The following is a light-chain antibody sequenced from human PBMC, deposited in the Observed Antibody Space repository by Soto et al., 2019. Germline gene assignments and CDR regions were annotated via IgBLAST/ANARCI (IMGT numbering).Light chain of an antibody. V-gene: IGKV1-5*03. CDR3: QHYNSYPWT. J-gene: IGKJ1*01. CDR2: MAS. Sequence: DIQMTQSPSTLSASVGDRVTITCRASQTISTWLAWYQQKPGKAPKLLIYMASNLQSGVPSRFSGSGSGTEFTLTITSLQPDDFATYYCQHYNSYPWTFGQGTKVEIK. CDR1: QTISTW.